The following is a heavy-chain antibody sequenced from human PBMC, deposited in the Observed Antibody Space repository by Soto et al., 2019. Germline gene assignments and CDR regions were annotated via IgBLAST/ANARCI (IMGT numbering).Heavy chain of an antibody. CDR3: ARPSMVRGVIIEYFQH. CDR1: GFTFSSYW. J-gene: IGHJ1*01. CDR2: INSDGSST. V-gene: IGHV3-74*01. D-gene: IGHD3-10*01. Sequence: EVQLVESGGGLVQPGGSLRLSCAASGFTFSSYWMHWVRQAPGKGLVWVSRINSDGSSTSYADSVKGRFTISRDNAKNPLYLQMNRLGAEDTAVYYCARPSMVRGVIIEYFQHWGQGTLVTVSS.